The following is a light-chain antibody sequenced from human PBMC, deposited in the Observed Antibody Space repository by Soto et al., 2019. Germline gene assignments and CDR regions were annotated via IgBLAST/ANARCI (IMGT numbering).Light chain of an antibody. V-gene: IGKV3-20*01. Sequence: TQSPGTMSLSAGERATLACLASQSVGSTYLAWYQQKPGQAPRLLIYGASSRATGIPDRFSGSGSGTDFTLTISRLETEDFEAYYCQQYGDSPWTFGQGTKVDIK. J-gene: IGKJ1*01. CDR3: QQYGDSPWT. CDR2: GAS. CDR1: QSVGSTY.